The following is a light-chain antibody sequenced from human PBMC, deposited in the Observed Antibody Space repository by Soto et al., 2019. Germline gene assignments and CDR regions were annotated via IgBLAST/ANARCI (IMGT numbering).Light chain of an antibody. CDR3: QQYNTYKYT. V-gene: IGKV1-5*03. CDR1: QSISSW. J-gene: IGKJ2*01. CDR2: KAS. Sequence: DIQMTQSPSTLSASVGDRVTITCRASQSISSWLAWYQQKPGKAPKLPIYKASSLESGAPSRFSGSGSGTEFTLTISSLQPDDFVTYYCQQYNTYKYTFGQGTKLEIK.